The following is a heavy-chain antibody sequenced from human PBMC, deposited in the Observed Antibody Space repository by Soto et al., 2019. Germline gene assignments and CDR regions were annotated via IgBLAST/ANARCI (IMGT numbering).Heavy chain of an antibody. J-gene: IGHJ5*02. V-gene: IGHV4-30-4*01. CDR1: GGSISSGDYY. Sequence: SETLSLTCTVSGGSISSGDYYWSWIRQPPGKGLEWIGYIYYSGSTYYNPSLKSRVTISVDTSKNQFSLKLSSVTAADTAVYYCARGTRYYDFWSGYYPGNWFDPWGQGTLVTVS. D-gene: IGHD3-3*01. CDR2: IYYSGST. CDR3: ARGTRYYDFWSGYYPGNWFDP.